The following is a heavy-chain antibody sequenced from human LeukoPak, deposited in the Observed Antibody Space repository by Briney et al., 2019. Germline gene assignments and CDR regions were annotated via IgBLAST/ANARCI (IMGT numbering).Heavy chain of an antibody. Sequence: SSETLSLTCTVSGGSISSSSYYWGWIRQPPGKGLEWIGSIYYSGSTYYNPSLKSRVTISVDTSKNQFSLKLSSVTAADTAVYYCARDYYDSSGYFTGYYWGQGTLVTVSS. V-gene: IGHV4-39*07. D-gene: IGHD3-22*01. CDR1: GGSISSSSYY. J-gene: IGHJ4*02. CDR2: IYYSGST. CDR3: ARDYYDSSGYFTGYY.